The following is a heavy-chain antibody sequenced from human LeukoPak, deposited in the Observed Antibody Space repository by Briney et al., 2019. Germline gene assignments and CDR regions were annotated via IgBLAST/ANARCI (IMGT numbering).Heavy chain of an antibody. CDR3: ARDLLSVKPDYYDSSGYYYG. Sequence: GGSLRLSRAASGFTFSSYWMSWVRQAPGKGLEWVANIKQDGSEKYYVDSVKGRFTISRDNAKNSLYLQMNSLRAEDTAVYYCARDLLSVKPDYYDSSGYYYGWGQGTLVTVSS. CDR2: IKQDGSEK. J-gene: IGHJ4*02. CDR1: GFTFSSYW. V-gene: IGHV3-7*01. D-gene: IGHD3-22*01.